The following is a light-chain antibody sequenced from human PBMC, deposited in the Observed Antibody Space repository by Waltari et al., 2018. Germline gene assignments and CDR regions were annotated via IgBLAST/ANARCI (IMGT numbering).Light chain of an antibody. V-gene: IGKV2-40*01. CDR3: VQVIAFPYS. CDR1: QSLLHSNGNTY. J-gene: IGKJ2*03. Sequence: DIVMTQTPLSLPIIPGEPASISCRSSQSLLHSNGNTYLHWYLQKPGQSPQLLIYGGSNRAFGVPDRFSGSGSGTDFTLKISKVEAEDVGVYYCVQVIAFPYSFGQGTKVEIK. CDR2: GGS.